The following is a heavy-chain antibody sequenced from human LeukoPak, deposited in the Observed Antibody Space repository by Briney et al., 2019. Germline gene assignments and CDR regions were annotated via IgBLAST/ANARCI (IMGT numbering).Heavy chain of an antibody. D-gene: IGHD1-1*01. V-gene: IGHV4-59*01. CDR2: ICDNGNT. CDR3: ATGRDPYKTGH. J-gene: IGHJ4*02. CDR1: VAPSVLPT. Sequence: PSETLSSPALSLVAPSVLPTGVGSGSPPGKGLEWIGVICDNGNTDYNPSLKSRVTISVDTSKSQFSLKLSSLAAADTAVYYCATGRDPYKTGHWGQGTLVTVSS.